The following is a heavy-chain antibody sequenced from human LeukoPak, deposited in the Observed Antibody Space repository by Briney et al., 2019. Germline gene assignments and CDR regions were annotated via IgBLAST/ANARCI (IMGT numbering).Heavy chain of an antibody. CDR2: IYTSGST. Sequence: PSETLSLTCTVCGGSISSYYWSWIRQPAGEGLKWIGRIYTSGSTNYNPSLKSRVTMSVDTSKNQFSLKLSSVTAADTAVYYCAREGPIYYYYGMDVWGQGTTVTVSS. V-gene: IGHV4-4*07. J-gene: IGHJ6*02. CDR1: GGSISSYY. CDR3: AREGPIYYYYGMDV.